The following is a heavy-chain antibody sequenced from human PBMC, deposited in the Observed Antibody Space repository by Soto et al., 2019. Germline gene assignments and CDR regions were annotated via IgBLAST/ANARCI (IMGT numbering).Heavy chain of an antibody. Sequence: EAELVESGGGLVQPGGSLTLSCAASGFIFSDYEVDWVRQAPGRGPEWISYISDGGTTIYYAASVKGRFTISRDDAKKSLYLHMNNLRVDDTAMYFCVKEYCTGGTCFVAFDLWGQGTVVTVSS. V-gene: IGHV3-48*03. CDR3: VKEYCTGGTCFVAFDL. CDR1: GFIFSDYE. CDR2: ISDGGTTI. J-gene: IGHJ3*01. D-gene: IGHD2-8*02.